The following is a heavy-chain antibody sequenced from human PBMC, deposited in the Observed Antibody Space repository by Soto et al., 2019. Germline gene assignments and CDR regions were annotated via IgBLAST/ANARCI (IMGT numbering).Heavy chain of an antibody. D-gene: IGHD1-1*01. Sequence: EVQLLESGGGLVQPGGSLRLYCAASGFTFSSYAMSWVRQTPGKGLEWVSAISGGGDTYFADSVKGRFTISRDNSKNTPYLQMNSLRAEDTAVYYCARGRDEYNYHALDYWGQGTLVTVSS. CDR1: GFTFSSYA. V-gene: IGHV3-23*01. CDR3: ARGRDEYNYHALDY. J-gene: IGHJ4*02. CDR2: ISGGGDT.